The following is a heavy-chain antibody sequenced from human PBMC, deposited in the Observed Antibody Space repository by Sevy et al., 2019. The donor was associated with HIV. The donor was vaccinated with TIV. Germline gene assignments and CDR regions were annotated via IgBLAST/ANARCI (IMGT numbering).Heavy chain of an antibody. D-gene: IGHD2-15*01. CDR3: ARGPLFSPEYCSGGTCPTIDY. Sequence: SETLSLTCAVSVVSFSDYYWAWIRQPPGKGLEWIGEVSQSGSANYNPSLRSRVIMSLDTSNNHFSLKLTSVTAADTAVYYCARGPLFSPEYCSGGTCPTIDYWSQGTLVTVSS. CDR2: VSQSGSA. V-gene: IGHV4-34*01. CDR1: VVSFSDYY. J-gene: IGHJ4*02.